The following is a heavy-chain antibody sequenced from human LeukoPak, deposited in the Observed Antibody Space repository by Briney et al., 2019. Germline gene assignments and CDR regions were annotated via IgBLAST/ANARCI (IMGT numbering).Heavy chain of an antibody. CDR1: GGSFSGYY. V-gene: IGHV4-34*01. Sequence: KASETPSLTCAVYGGSFSGYYWSWIRQPPGKGLEWIGEINHSGSTNYNPSLKSRVTISVDTSKNQFSLKLSSVTAADTAVYYCARDAHYYDSSGQSDYWGQGTLVTVSS. D-gene: IGHD3-22*01. J-gene: IGHJ4*02. CDR2: INHSGST. CDR3: ARDAHYYDSSGQSDY.